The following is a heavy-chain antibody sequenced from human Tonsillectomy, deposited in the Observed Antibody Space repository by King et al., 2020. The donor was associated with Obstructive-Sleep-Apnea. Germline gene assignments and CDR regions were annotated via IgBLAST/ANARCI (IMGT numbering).Heavy chain of an antibody. CDR2: VWYDGGDK. D-gene: IGHD3-9*01. V-gene: IGHV3-33*01. J-gene: IGHJ4*02. CDR3: ARTPQYYNILTGYYDY. Sequence: HVQLVESGGGVVRPGRSLRLSCAASGFTFTDYGMHWVRQAPGKGLEWVAVVWYDGGDKYYADSVRGRFAISRDNSKNMVYLHMNSLRAEDTAVYYCARTPQYYNILTGYYDYWGQGTLVTVSS. CDR1: GFTFTDYG.